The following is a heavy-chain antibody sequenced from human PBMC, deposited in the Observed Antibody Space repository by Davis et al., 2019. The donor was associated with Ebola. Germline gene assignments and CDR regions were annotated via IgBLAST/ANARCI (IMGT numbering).Heavy chain of an antibody. CDR1: GYSFTSYW. J-gene: IGHJ2*01. CDR2: IDPSDSYT. CDR3: ARGAGSSYWYFDL. Sequence: GGSLRLSCKGSGYSFTSYWISWVRQMPGKGLEWMGRIDPSDSYTNYSPSFQGHVTISADKSISTAYLQWSSLKASDTAMYYCARGAGSSYWYFDLWGRGTLVTVSS. V-gene: IGHV5-10-1*01. D-gene: IGHD3-10*01.